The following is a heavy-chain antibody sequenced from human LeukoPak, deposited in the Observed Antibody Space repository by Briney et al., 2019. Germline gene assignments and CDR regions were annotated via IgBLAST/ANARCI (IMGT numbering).Heavy chain of an antibody. V-gene: IGHV4-59*01. CDR3: ARDEGHYSGGGIYYHNWFDP. J-gene: IGHJ5*02. CDR1: DGSISNYY. Sequence: SETLSLTCTVSDGSISNYYWSWVRQSPEKGLEWIGYVYYTGVTHYNPSLKSRVTISVDTSKNQFSLKLTSVTAADTAVYYCARDEGHYSGGGIYYHNWFDPWGQGTLATVSS. D-gene: IGHD2-15*01. CDR2: VYYTGVT.